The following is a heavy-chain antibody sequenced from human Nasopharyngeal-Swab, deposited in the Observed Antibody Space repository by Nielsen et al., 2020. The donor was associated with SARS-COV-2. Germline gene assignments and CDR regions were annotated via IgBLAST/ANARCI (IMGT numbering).Heavy chain of an antibody. Sequence: GESLKISCAASGFTFSSYGMHWVRQAPGKGLEWVAVISYDGSNKYYADSVKVRFTISRDKAKNSLYLQMNSLSPEDTAVYYCATWELPRGNFDYWGQGTLVTVSS. CDR1: GFTFSSYG. J-gene: IGHJ4*02. D-gene: IGHD1-26*01. CDR3: ATWELPRGNFDY. V-gene: IGHV3-30*03. CDR2: ISYDGSNK.